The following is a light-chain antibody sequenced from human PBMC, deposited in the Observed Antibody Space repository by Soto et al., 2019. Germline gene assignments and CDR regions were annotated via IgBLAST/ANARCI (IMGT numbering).Light chain of an antibody. Sequence: DIQMTQSPSTLSASVGDRVTITCRASQSISSWLAWYQQKPGKAPNLLIYKASTLGSGVPSRFSGGGSGTEFTLTISSLQPDDFATYYCQQHSSFSPYTFGQGTKLEIK. CDR3: QQHSSFSPYT. J-gene: IGKJ2*01. V-gene: IGKV1-5*03. CDR1: QSISSW. CDR2: KAS.